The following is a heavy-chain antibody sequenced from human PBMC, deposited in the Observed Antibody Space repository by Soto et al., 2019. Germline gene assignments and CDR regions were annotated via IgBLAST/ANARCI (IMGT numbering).Heavy chain of an antibody. CDR1: GDPISNDNW. Sequence: SETLSLTCAVSGDPISNDNWWSWVRQSPGEGLEWIGEIHHSGRTNYNPSLKSRVTISVDKSKNQFSLKLSSVTAADTAVCYCARDGNSSGFFDSWGQGTLVTVSS. CDR2: IHHSGRT. V-gene: IGHV4-4*02. D-gene: IGHD6-19*01. J-gene: IGHJ4*02. CDR3: ARDGNSSGFFDS.